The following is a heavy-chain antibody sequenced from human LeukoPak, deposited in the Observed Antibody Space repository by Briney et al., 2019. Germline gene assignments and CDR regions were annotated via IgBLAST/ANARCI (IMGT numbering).Heavy chain of an antibody. CDR1: GYTFTSYG. V-gene: IGHV1-18*01. CDR2: ISAYNGNT. J-gene: IGHJ4*02. Sequence: ASVKVSCKASGYTFTSYGISWVRQAPGQGLEWMGWISAYNGNTNYAQKLQGRVTMTTDTPTSTAYMELRSLRSDDTAVYYCASSLGFYGDPYYFDYWGQGTLVTVSA. CDR3: ASSLGFYGDPYYFDY. D-gene: IGHD4-17*01.